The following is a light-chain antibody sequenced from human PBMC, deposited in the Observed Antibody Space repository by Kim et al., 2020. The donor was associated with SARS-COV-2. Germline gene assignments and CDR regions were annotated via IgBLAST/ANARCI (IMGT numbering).Light chain of an antibody. CDR3: QKNTTYTFI. J-gene: IGKJ2*01. CDR1: QCVDRW. V-gene: IGKV1-5*01. Sequence: GDRVSITCRASQCVDRWLAWYQQXPGKAPKLLIYDATDLKSGVPSRFSGRGSGTEFTLTITSLQPDDFGISSSQKNTTYTFILGQGVKL. CDR2: DAT.